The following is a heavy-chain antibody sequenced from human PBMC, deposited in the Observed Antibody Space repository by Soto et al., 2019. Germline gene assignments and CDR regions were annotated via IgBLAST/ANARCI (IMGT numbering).Heavy chain of an antibody. J-gene: IGHJ3*02. D-gene: IGHD3-22*01. V-gene: IGHV1-24*01. CDR1: GYTLTELS. CDR3: ATSAPYYYDSSGYMNAFDI. CDR2: FDPEDGET. Sequence: ASVKVSCKVSGYTLTELSMHWVRQAPGKGLEWMGGFDPEDGETIYAQKFQGRVTMTEDTSTDTAYMELSSLRSEDTAVYYCATSAPYYYDSSGYMNAFDIWGQGTMVTVSS.